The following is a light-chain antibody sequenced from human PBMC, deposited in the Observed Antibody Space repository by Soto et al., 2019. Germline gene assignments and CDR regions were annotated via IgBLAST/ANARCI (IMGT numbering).Light chain of an antibody. CDR2: LEGSGSY. Sequence: QSVLTQSSSASASLGSSVKLTCTLSSGHSSYIIAWHQQQPGKAPRYLMKLEGSGSYNKGSGVPDRFSGSSSGADRYLTISNLQSEDEADYYCETWDSRRFPSRGVFGGGTKLTVL. CDR3: ETWDSRRFPSRGV. J-gene: IGLJ3*02. V-gene: IGLV4-60*03. CDR1: SGHSSYI.